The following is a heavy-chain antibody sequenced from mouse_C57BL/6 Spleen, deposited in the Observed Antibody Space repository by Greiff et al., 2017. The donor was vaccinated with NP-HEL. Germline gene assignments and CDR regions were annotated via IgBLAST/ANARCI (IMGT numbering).Heavy chain of an antibody. CDR2: INTNNGGT. Sequence: EVQLQQSGPELVKPGASVKISCKASGYTFTDYYMNWVKQSHGKSLEWIGDINTNNGGTSYNQKFKGKATLTVDKSSSTAYMELRSLTSEDSAVYYCARFYYGNYGFFDYWGQGTTLTVSS. CDR3: ARFYYGNYGFFDY. CDR1: GYTFTDYY. D-gene: IGHD2-1*01. J-gene: IGHJ2*01. V-gene: IGHV1-26*01.